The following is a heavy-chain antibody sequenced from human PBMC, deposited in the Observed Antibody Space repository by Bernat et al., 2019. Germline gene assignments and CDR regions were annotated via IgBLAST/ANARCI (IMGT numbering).Heavy chain of an antibody. CDR3: AKGLWTMYNKQCYGSDV. J-gene: IGHJ6*02. D-gene: IGHD6-19*01. CDR1: GFTFNNYG. CDR2: ITYDGSHQ. V-gene: IGHV3-30*18. Sequence: QVQLVEFGGGVVQPGGSLRLSCAASGFTFNNYGFHWVRQAPGKGLEWVAVITYDGSHQYYVDSVKGRFTISRDDSKNTLYLQMNSLRVEDTAVYYCAKGLWTMYNKQCYGSDVWGQGTTVTVSS.